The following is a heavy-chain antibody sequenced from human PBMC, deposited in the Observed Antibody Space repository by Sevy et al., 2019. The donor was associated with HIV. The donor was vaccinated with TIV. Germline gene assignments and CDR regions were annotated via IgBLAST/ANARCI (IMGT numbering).Heavy chain of an antibody. CDR3: AREAYYYDSREENWFDP. CDR2: ISGTGTST. CDR1: GFTFSTYS. Sequence: GGSLRLSCKASGFTFSTYSMHWVRQAPGKGLEWVSSISGTGTSTYNADSAKGRFTISRDNAKNTLYLQMNSLRDEDTGVYYCAREAYYYDSREENWFDPWGQGTLVTVSS. D-gene: IGHD3-22*01. J-gene: IGHJ5*02. V-gene: IGHV3-48*02.